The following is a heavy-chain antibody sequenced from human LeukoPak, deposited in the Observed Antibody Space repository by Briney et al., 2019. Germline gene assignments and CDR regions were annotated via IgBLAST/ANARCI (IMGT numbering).Heavy chain of an antibody. CDR3: AKPGHRYNWNDVFDY. J-gene: IGHJ4*02. V-gene: IGHV3-23*01. Sequence: HPGGSLRLSCAASGFTFSSYAMSWVRQAPGKGLEWVSAISGSGGSTYYADSVKGRFTISRDNSKNTLYLQMNSLRAEDTAVYYCAKPGHRYNWNDVFDYWGQGTLVTVSS. CDR1: GFTFSSYA. D-gene: IGHD1-20*01. CDR2: ISGSGGST.